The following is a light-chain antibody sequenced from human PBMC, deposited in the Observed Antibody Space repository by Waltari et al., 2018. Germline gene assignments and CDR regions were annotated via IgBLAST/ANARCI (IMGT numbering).Light chain of an antibody. V-gene: IGKV2-28*01. CDR3: MQALQTPAT. Sequence: DIVMTQSPLSLPVTPGEPASISCRSSQSLQHSNGYNYLDWYLQKPGQSPQLLIYLGSNRASGVPDRFSGSGSGTDFTLKISRVEAEDVGVYYCMQALQTPATFGQGTKVEIK. J-gene: IGKJ1*01. CDR2: LGS. CDR1: QSLQHSNGYNY.